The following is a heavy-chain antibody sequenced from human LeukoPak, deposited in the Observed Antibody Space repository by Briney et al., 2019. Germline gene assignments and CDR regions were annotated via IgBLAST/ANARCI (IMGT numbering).Heavy chain of an antibody. CDR1: GFTFSSYW. V-gene: IGHV3-74*01. J-gene: IGHJ6*03. Sequence: GGSLRLSCVASGFTFSSYWMHWVRQAPGEGLVWVSRINSDGSTTTYADSVKGRFTISRDNAKNTLYLRMNSLRVEDTAVYYCARSTTHPYYNYMDVWGKGTTVTLSS. CDR3: ARSTTHPYYNYMDV. CDR2: INSDGSTT. D-gene: IGHD4-17*01.